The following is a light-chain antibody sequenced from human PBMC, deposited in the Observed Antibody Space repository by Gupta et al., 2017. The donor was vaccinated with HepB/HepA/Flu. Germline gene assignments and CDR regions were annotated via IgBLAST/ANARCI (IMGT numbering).Light chain of an antibody. CDR2: EVS. CDR3: SSYTSSSTVA. J-gene: IGLJ2*01. CDR1: SSDAGSYNR. Sequence: QSALTQPPSVSGSPGQSVTISCTGTSSDAGSYNRVSWFQQPPGTAPKLIISEVSNRPSGVPDRFSGSKSGNTASLTISGLQAEDEADYYCSSYTSSSTVAFGGGNKLTVL. V-gene: IGLV2-18*02.